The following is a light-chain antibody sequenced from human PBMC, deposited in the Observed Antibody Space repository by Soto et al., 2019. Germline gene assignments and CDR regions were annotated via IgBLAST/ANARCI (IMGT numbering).Light chain of an antibody. J-gene: IGKJ2*01. CDR1: QSVLYSSNNKNY. Sequence: DIVMTQSPDSLAVSLGERATINCKSSQSVLYSSNNKNYLAWYQQKPGQPPKLRIYWASTRESGVPDRFSGSGSGTDFTLTISSLQAEDVAVYYCQQYYITPETFGQGTKLEIK. V-gene: IGKV4-1*01. CDR3: QQYYITPET. CDR2: WAS.